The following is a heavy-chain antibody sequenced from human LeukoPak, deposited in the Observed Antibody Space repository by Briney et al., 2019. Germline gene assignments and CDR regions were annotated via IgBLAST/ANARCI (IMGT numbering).Heavy chain of an antibody. CDR1: GFTVSSNE. J-gene: IGHJ4*02. V-gene: IGHV3-38-3*01. CDR2: ISGGST. CDR3: ARDLSYCSGGSCGGLSH. Sequence: PGGSLRLSCAASGFTVSSNEMSWVRQAPGKGLEWVSSISGGSTYYADSRKGRFTISRDNSKNTLYLQMNSLRAEDTAVYYCARDLSYCSGGSCGGLSHWGQGTLVTVSS. D-gene: IGHD2-15*01.